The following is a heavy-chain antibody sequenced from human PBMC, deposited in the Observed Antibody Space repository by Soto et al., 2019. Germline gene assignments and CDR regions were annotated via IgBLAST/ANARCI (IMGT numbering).Heavy chain of an antibody. J-gene: IGHJ6*02. CDR3: ARVPVAGTATYYYYGMDV. CDR2: IGTAGDT. D-gene: IGHD6-19*01. Sequence: GGSLRLSCAASGFTFSSYDMHWVRQATGKGLEWVSAIGTAGDTYYPGSVKGRFTISRENAKNSLYLQMNSLRAEDTAVYYCARVPVAGTATYYYYGMDVWGQGTTVTVSS. CDR1: GFTFSSYD. V-gene: IGHV3-13*01.